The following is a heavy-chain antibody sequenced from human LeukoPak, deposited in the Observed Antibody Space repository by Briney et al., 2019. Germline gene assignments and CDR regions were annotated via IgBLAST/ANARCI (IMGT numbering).Heavy chain of an antibody. V-gene: IGHV3-48*02. CDR1: GFRFSNYE. J-gene: IGHJ4*02. Sequence: GGSLRLSCAASGFRFSNYEMNWVRQAPGKGLEWVAYIVGSSSIIYYADSVKGRFTISRDNAKNSLYLQMNSLRDEDTAVYYCARDGDFAAAGPDYWGQGTLVTVSS. CDR2: IVGSSSII. D-gene: IGHD6-13*01. CDR3: ARDGDFAAAGPDY.